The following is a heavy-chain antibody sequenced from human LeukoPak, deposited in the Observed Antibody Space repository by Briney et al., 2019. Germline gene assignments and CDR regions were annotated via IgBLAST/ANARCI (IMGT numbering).Heavy chain of an antibody. D-gene: IGHD6-19*01. J-gene: IGHJ4*02. Sequence: GGSLRLSCAASGFTFSSYAMHWVRQAPGKGLEWVAVISYDGSNKYYADSVKGRFTISRDNSKNTLYLQMNSLRAEDTAVYYCARGGPYSSGWYAGTAPFDYWGQGTLVTVSS. CDR2: ISYDGSNK. CDR1: GFTFSSYA. CDR3: ARGGPYSSGWYAGTAPFDY. V-gene: IGHV3-30-3*01.